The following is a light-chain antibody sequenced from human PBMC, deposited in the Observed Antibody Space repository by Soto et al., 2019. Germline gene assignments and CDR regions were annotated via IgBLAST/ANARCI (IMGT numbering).Light chain of an antibody. V-gene: IGKV3-20*01. CDR1: QSVSNNY. CDR3: QQYTDRPRT. J-gene: IGKJ1*01. Sequence: EIVLTQSPGTLSLSPGERATLSCRASQSVSNNYLAWYQQKPGQAPRLLIYGASNRATGIPDRFSGSGSGTDFTLTISGLQSEDFAVYFCQQYTDRPRTFGQGTKVEFK. CDR2: GAS.